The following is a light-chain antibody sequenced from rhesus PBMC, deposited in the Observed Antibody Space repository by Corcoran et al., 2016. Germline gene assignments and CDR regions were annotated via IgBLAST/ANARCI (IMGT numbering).Light chain of an antibody. J-gene: IGKJ3*01. CDR2: NAS. V-gene: IGKV3-53*01. CDR3: QSYAYSPFT. Sequence: QVILTQSPATLSLSPGERATLSCRASQSVSGGLAWYQQKPGQAPRLLSYNASPRATGIPDRFSGGGSGTLFTLTISSLDPEAFAVFYCQSYAYSPFTFGPGTKLDIK. CDR1: QSVSGG.